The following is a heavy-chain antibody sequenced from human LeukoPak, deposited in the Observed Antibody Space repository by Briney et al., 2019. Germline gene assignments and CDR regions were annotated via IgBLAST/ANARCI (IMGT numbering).Heavy chain of an antibody. Sequence: SETLSLTCTVSGGSITSSRYYWGWIRQPPGKGLDWIGSIYYSGSTYYNPSLNSRVTISVDTSKNQFSLKLSSVTAADTAVYYCARVEGLVGYCSGGSCYPDYWGQGTLVTVSS. CDR1: GGSITSSRYY. CDR3: ARVEGLVGYCSGGSCYPDY. J-gene: IGHJ4*02. V-gene: IGHV4-39*07. D-gene: IGHD2-15*01. CDR2: IYYSGST.